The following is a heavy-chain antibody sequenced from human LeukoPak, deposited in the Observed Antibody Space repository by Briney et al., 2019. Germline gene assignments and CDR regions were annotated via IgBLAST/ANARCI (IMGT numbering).Heavy chain of an antibody. J-gene: IGHJ4*02. CDR3: AKEDEKFDY. V-gene: IGHV3-30-3*01. Sequence: GRSLRLSCAASGFTFSSYAMHWVRQAPGKGLEWVAVISYDGSNKYYADSVKGRFTISRDNSKNTLYLQMNSLRAEDTAVYYCAKEDEKFDYWGQGTLVTVSS. CDR1: GFTFSSYA. CDR2: ISYDGSNK.